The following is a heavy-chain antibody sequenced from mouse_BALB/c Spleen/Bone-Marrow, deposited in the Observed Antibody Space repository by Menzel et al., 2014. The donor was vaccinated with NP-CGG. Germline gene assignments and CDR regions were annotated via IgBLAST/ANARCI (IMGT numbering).Heavy chain of an antibody. Sequence: VQLQQSGAELMKPGASVKISCKATGYTFSSYWIEWVKQRPGHGLEWIGEILPGSGTTNYNEKFKGKATFTVDTSSNTAYMQLSSLTSEDSAVYYCARGTYRYYFDYWGQGTTLTVSS. CDR1: GYTFSSYW. J-gene: IGHJ2*01. V-gene: IGHV1-9*01. D-gene: IGHD2-14*01. CDR2: ILPGSGTT. CDR3: ARGTYRYYFDY.